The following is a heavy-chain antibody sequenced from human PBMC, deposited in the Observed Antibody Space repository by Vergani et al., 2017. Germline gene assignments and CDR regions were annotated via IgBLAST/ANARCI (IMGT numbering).Heavy chain of an antibody. V-gene: IGHV1-2*02. CDR2: ISPKTGET. CDR1: EPTFSDYN. Sequence: QVQLMQSGPVMKKPGGSMKVSCQASEPTFSDYNIHWVRQAPGQGLQWMGWISPKTGETDYLQRFQDRVTMTRDASTKTVYLKMTRLTSDDTAIYYCAHSWNFGRRDWFDSWGPGTLVTVSS. D-gene: IGHD1-26*01. CDR3: AHSWNFGRRDWFDS. J-gene: IGHJ5*01.